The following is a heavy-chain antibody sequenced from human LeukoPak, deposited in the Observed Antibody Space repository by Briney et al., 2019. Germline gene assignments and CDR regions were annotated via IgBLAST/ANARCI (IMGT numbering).Heavy chain of an antibody. J-gene: IGHJ4*02. D-gene: IGHD5-18*01. CDR1: GGSISSSSYY. V-gene: IGHV4-39*01. CDR3: ARLHVDTAMVPFDY. Sequence: SETLSLTCTVSGGSISSSSYYWGWIRQPPGKGLEWIGSIYYSGSTYYKSSLKSRVTISVDTSKNQFSLKLSSVTAADTAVYYCARLHVDTAMVPFDYRGQGTLVTVSS. CDR2: IYYSGST.